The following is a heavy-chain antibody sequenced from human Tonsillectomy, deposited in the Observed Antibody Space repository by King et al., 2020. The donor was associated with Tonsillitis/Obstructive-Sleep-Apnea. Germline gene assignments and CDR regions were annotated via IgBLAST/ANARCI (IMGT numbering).Heavy chain of an antibody. CDR1: GGSFSGYY. CDR2: INHSGST. Sequence: VQLQQWGAGLLKPSETLSLTCAVDGGSFSGYYWSWIRQPPGKGLELIGEINHSGSTNYNPSLKSRITISVDTSKNQFSLKLSPVTAADTAVYYCARGRTRLRYCSSTSCSGGAFDIWGQGTMVTVSS. J-gene: IGHJ3*02. CDR3: ARGRTRLRYCSSTSCSGGAFDI. D-gene: IGHD2-2*01. V-gene: IGHV4-34*01.